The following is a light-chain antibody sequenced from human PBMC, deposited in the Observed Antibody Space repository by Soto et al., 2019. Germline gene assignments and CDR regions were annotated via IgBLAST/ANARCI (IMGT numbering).Light chain of an antibody. Sequence: PGERATLSCRASQSVSSNLAWYQQKPGQAPRLLIYGASTRATGIPARFSGSGSGTEFTLTISSLQSEDFAVYYCQQYNNWAPITFGQGTRLENK. V-gene: IGKV3-15*01. CDR3: QQYNNWAPIT. CDR2: GAS. J-gene: IGKJ5*01. CDR1: QSVSSN.